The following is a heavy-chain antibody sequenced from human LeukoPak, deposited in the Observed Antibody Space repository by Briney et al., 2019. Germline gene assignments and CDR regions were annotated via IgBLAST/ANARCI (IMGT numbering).Heavy chain of an antibody. V-gene: IGHV3-48*02. CDR1: GFTFSSYS. CDR2: ISSSSTI. J-gene: IGHJ4*02. CDR3: ARDSGLTTPYYFDY. D-gene: IGHD3-10*01. Sequence: GGSLRLSCAASGFTFSSYSMNWVRQAPGKGLEWVSYISSSSTIYYADSVKGRFTISRDNAKNPLYLQMNSLRDEDTAVYYCARDSGLTTPYYFDYWGQGTLVTVSS.